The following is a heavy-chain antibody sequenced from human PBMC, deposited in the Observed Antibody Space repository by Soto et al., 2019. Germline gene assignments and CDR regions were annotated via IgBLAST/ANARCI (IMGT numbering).Heavy chain of an antibody. J-gene: IGHJ5*01. Sequence: SETRSDTWTGSGGSTSTGGYFLCCIRHETGKGLEWIGYIYNSGSTYYNPSLKSRVTISVDTSKNQFSLKPSSVTAADTAVYYCARYLMSRRRAYYLLYS. V-gene: IGHV4-31*02. CDR1: GGSTSTGGYF. CDR2: IYNSGST. CDR3: ARYLMSRRRAYYLLYS. D-gene: IGHD3-22*01.